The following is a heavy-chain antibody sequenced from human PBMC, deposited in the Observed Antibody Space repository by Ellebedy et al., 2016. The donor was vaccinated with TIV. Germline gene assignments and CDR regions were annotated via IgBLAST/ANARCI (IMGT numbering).Heavy chain of an antibody. CDR1: GFTFSRFW. V-gene: IGHV3-7*01. CDR2: IKQDGSEK. D-gene: IGHD3-9*01. J-gene: IGHJ5*02. CDR3: ARGEMFWDVLTGSSPFEA. Sequence: GESLKISXAASGFTFSRFWMSWVRQAPGKGLEWVANIKQDGSEKYYVDSVKGRFTISRDNAKNSLYLQINDLRAEDTAVYYCARGEMFWDVLTGSSPFEAWGQGRLVTVSS.